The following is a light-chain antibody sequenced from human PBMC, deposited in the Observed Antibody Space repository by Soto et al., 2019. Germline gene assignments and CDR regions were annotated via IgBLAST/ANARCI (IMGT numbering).Light chain of an antibody. J-gene: IGKJ2*01. Sequence: DIVMTQTPLSSPVTLGQPASISCRSSQSLLDSDGDTYLSWLQQRPGQPPRLLISKTSSRFSGVPDRFSGSGAGTDFTLKISRVEVEDVGVYYCMQATQFPHTFGQGTKLEI. CDR1: QSLLDSDGDTY. CDR2: KTS. V-gene: IGKV2-24*01. CDR3: MQATQFPHT.